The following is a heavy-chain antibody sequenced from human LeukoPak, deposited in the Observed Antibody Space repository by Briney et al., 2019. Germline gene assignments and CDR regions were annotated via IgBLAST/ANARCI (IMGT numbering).Heavy chain of an antibody. CDR3: AKGSGLGYCSSTTCRPFYYYYYGMDV. J-gene: IGHJ6*04. D-gene: IGHD2-2*01. CDR1: GFTFSSYA. V-gene: IGHV3-23*01. CDR2: ISVSGGST. Sequence: GGSLRLSCAASGFTFSSYAMSWIRQAPGKGLEWVSAISVSGGSTYYADSVKGRFTISRDNSKNTLYLQMNSLRAEDTAVYYCAKGSGLGYCSSTTCRPFYYYYYGMDVWGKGTTVAVSS.